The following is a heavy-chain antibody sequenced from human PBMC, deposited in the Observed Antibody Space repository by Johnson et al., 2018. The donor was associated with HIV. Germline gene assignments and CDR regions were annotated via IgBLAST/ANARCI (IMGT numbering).Heavy chain of an antibody. J-gene: IGHJ3*02. Sequence: QVQLVESGGGVVQPGRSLRLSCVASGFTFSSYGIHWVRQAPGKGLEWVAIISYDGSNKYYPDSVKGRFTISRDNSKNTLYLQMNSLRAEDTAVYYCAKVGATVITPRGEAFDIWGQGTMVTVSS. CDR3: AKVGATVITPRGEAFDI. D-gene: IGHD4-23*01. V-gene: IGHV3-30*18. CDR2: ISYDGSNK. CDR1: GFTFSSYG.